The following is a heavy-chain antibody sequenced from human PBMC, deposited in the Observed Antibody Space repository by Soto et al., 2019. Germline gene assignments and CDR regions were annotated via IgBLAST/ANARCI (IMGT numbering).Heavy chain of an antibody. CDR1: GFTFSSYS. Sequence: EVQLVESGGGLVKPGGSLRLSCAASGFTFSSYSMNWVRQAPGKGLEWVSSISSSSSYIYYADSVKGRFTISRDNAKNSLYLQMNGLRAEDTAVYYCARDFTFVGVIASGEFDSWGQGTLVTVSS. CDR3: ARDFTFVGVIASGEFDS. J-gene: IGHJ4*02. CDR2: ISSSSSYI. V-gene: IGHV3-21*01. D-gene: IGHD3-16*02.